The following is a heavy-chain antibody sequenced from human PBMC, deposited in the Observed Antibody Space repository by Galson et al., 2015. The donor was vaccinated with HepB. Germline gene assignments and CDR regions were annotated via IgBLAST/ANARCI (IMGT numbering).Heavy chain of an antibody. CDR3: ARFSI. CDR1: GFTFSSYS. V-gene: IGHV3-48*02. J-gene: IGHJ4*02. CDR2: ISSAGGNA. Sequence: LRLSCAASGFTFSSYSMNWVRQAPGKGLEWISYISSAGGNAYYADSVKGRLTISRDNAKSSLYLQMNSLRDEDTAVYYCARFSIRGQGTLVTVSS.